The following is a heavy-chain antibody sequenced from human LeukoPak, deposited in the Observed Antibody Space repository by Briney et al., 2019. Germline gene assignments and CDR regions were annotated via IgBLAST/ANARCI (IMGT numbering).Heavy chain of an antibody. D-gene: IGHD1-26*01. CDR1: GFTFSSCA. Sequence: PGGSLRLSCAASGFTFSSCAMSWVRQAPGKGLEWVSVISDSGGSTYYADSVKGRFTISRDNSKNTLYLQMNSLRAEDTAVYYCAREGSGSYTGENWFDPWGQGTLVTVSS. CDR3: AREGSGSYTGENWFDP. CDR2: ISDSGGST. V-gene: IGHV3-23*01. J-gene: IGHJ5*02.